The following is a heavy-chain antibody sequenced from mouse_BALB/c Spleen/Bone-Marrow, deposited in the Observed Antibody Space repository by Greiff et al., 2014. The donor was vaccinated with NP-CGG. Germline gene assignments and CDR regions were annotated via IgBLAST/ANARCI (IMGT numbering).Heavy chain of an antibody. Sequence: VKLQESGAELVKPGTSVKLSCKASGYTLTTYYMYWVKQRPGQGLEWIGEINPNNGGTNFKEKFKSKATLTVDKSSSTAYMQLSSLTSEDSAVYYCTRGRTWDFDYWGQGTTLTVSS. D-gene: IGHD4-1*01. V-gene: IGHV1S81*02. J-gene: IGHJ2*01. CDR3: TRGRTWDFDY. CDR2: INPNNGGT. CDR1: GYTLTTYY.